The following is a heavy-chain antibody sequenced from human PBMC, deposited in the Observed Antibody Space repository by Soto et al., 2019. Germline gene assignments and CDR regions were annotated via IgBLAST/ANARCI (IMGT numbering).Heavy chain of an antibody. V-gene: IGHV4-4*07. Sequence: SAPLSLTCPVSGGSISSYYWSWIRPPAGKGLEWIGRIYTSGSTNYNPSLKSRVTMSVDTSKNQFSLKLSSVTAADTAMYYCARQGSYYDSKSFGYWGQGTLVTVSS. CDR3: ARQGSYYDSKSFGY. D-gene: IGHD3-22*01. CDR1: GGSISSYY. CDR2: IYTSGST. J-gene: IGHJ4*02.